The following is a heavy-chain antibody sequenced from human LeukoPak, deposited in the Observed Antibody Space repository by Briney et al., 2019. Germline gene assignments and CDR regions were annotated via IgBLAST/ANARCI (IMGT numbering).Heavy chain of an antibody. J-gene: IGHJ5*02. CDR1: GGSISSYY. CDR3: AIWEYFVSGRYRGVWFDP. V-gene: IGHV4-59*01. D-gene: IGHD3-10*01. CDR2: IYYTGST. Sequence: SETLSLTCTVSGGSISSYYWTWIRQPPGKGLEWIGYIYYTGSTNYNPSLKSRVTISVDTSKNQFSLKLSSVTAADTAVYYCAIWEYFVSGRYRGVWFDPWGQGTLVTVSS.